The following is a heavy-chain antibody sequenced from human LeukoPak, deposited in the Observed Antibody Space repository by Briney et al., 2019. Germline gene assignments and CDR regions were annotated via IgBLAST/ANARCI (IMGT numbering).Heavy chain of an antibody. J-gene: IGHJ5*02. CDR2: INSDGSST. CDR3: ARPIAATGRNWFDP. CDR1: GFTFSDYW. D-gene: IGHD6-13*01. Sequence: GGSLRLSCAASGFTFSDYWMNWVRQAPGKGLVWVSRINSDGSSTSYADSVKGRFTISRDNAKNTVYPQMNSLRVEDTAVYYCARPIAATGRNWFDPWGQGTLVTVSS. V-gene: IGHV3-74*01.